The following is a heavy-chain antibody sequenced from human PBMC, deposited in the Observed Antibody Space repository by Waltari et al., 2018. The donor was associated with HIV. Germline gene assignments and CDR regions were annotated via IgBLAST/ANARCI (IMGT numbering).Heavy chain of an antibody. CDR3: ASTGRGMVQGVRGWFDP. D-gene: IGHD3-10*01. Sequence: QLQLQESGPGLVKPSETLSLTCTVSGGSISSSSYYWGWIRQPPGKGLEWIGSIYYSGSTYSNPSLKSRVTISVDTSKNQFSLKLSSVTAADTAVYYCASTGRGMVQGVRGWFDPWGQGTLVTVSS. J-gene: IGHJ5*02. CDR1: GGSISSSSYY. V-gene: IGHV4-39*01. CDR2: IYYSGST.